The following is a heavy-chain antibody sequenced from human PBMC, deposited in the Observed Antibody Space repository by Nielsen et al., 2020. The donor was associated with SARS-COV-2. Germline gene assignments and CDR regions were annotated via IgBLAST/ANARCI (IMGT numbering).Heavy chain of an antibody. CDR3: ARDRDCSGGSCPGY. J-gene: IGHJ4*02. CDR1: GGTFSSYA. D-gene: IGHD2-15*01. CDR2: IIPIFGTA. Sequence: SVKVSCKASGGTFSSYAISWVRQAPGQGLEWMGGIIPIFGTANYAQKFQGRVTITADKSTSAAYMELSSLRSEDTAVYYCARDRDCSGGSCPGYWGQGTLVTVSS. V-gene: IGHV1-69*06.